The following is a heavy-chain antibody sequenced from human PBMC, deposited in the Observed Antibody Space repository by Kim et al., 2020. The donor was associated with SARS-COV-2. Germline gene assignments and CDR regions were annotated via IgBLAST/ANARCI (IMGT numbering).Heavy chain of an antibody. CDR1: GFTFSSYA. Sequence: WGSLRLSCAASGFTFSSYAMHWVRQAPGKGLEWVAAISNDGSIKYYVDSVKGRFTISRDNSKNTLYLQMNSLRAEDTALYYCASPIAVAGIFEYWGQGTLVTVSS. CDR2: ISNDGSIK. D-gene: IGHD6-19*01. V-gene: IGHV3-30*04. J-gene: IGHJ4*02. CDR3: ASPIAVAGIFEY.